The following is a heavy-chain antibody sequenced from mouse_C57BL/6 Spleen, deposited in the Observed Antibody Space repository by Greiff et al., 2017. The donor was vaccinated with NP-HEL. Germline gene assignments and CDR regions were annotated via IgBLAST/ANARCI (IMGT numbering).Heavy chain of an antibody. Sequence: VQLQQSGAELARPGASVKLSCKASGYTFTSYGISWVKQRTGQGLEWIGEIYPRSGNTYYNEKFKGKATLTADKSSSTAYMEIGSLTSEDSAVYFCARYDYDGGYAMDYWGQGTSVTVSS. J-gene: IGHJ4*01. CDR3: ARYDYDGGYAMDY. CDR2: IYPRSGNT. CDR1: GYTFTSYG. V-gene: IGHV1-81*01. D-gene: IGHD2-4*01.